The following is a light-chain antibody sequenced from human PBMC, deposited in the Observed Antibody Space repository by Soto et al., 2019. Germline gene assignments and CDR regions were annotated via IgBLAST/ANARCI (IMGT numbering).Light chain of an antibody. V-gene: IGLV2-23*01. CDR3: CSYAGSRTFV. CDR2: EGT. Sequence: QSALTQPASVSGSPGQSITISCTGTSSDVGGYNLVSWYQQYPGKAPRLIIYEGTKRPSGISHRFSGSKSDNTASLTISGLRAEDEAHYHCCSYAGSRTFVFGGGTQLTVL. J-gene: IGLJ3*02. CDR1: SSDVGGYNL.